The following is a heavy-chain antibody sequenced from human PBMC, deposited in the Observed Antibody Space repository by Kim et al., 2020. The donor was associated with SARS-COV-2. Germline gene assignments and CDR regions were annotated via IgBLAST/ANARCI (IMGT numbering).Heavy chain of an antibody. CDR3: VKDILAGGADV. D-gene: IGHD4-17*01. Sequence: GYADSVRGRFTISKDTAKSSLYLQMNSRRTEDTALDYCVKDILAGGADVWGQGTTVTVSS. J-gene: IGHJ6*02. V-gene: IGHV3-9*01.